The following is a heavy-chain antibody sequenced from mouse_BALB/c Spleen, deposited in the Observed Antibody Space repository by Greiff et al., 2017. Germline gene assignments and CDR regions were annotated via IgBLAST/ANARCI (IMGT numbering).Heavy chain of an antibody. Sequence: EVKVVESGGGLVQPGGSRKLSCAASGFTFSSFGMHWVRQAPEKGLEWVAYISSGSSTIYYADTVKGRFTISRDNPKNTLFLQMTSLRSEDTAMYYCARSRGGYYYAMDYWGQGTSVTVSS. CDR2: ISSGSSTI. CDR3: ARSRGGYYYAMDY. CDR1: GFTFSSFG. J-gene: IGHJ4*01. V-gene: IGHV5-17*02.